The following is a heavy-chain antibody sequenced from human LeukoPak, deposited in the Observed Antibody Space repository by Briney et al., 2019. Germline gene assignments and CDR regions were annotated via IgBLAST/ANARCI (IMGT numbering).Heavy chain of an antibody. CDR2: IIPIFGTA. D-gene: IGHD6-19*01. CDR3: ARVRAGDLGWDAFDI. V-gene: IGHV1-69*13. Sequence: GASVKVSCKASGGTFSSYAISWVRQAPGQGLEWMGGIIPIFGTANYAQKFQGRVTITADESTSTAYMELSSLRSEDTAVYYCARVRAGDLGWDAFDIWGQGTMVTVSS. J-gene: IGHJ3*02. CDR1: GGTFSSYA.